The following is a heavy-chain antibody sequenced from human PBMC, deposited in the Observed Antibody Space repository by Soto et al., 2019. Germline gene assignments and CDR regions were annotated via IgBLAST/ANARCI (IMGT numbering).Heavy chain of an antibody. CDR3: ASGDFWSGYYTGNLVRD. J-gene: IGHJ4*02. V-gene: IGHV1-69*01. Sequence: QVQLVQSGAEVKKPGSSVKVSCKASGGTFSSYAISWVRQAPGQGLEWMGGIIPIFGTANYAQKFQGRVTNPADESTSTAYMELSSLRSEDTAVYYCASGDFWSGYYTGNLVRDWGQGTLVTVSS. D-gene: IGHD3-3*01. CDR1: GGTFSSYA. CDR2: IIPIFGTA.